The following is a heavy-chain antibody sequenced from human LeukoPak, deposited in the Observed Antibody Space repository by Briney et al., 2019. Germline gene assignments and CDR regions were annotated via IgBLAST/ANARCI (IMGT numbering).Heavy chain of an antibody. V-gene: IGHV1-2*02. CDR2: INPNSGGT. CDR3: ARADAECSGGSCYSWDY. CDR1: RYTFTGYY. D-gene: IGHD2-15*01. Sequence: ASVKVSCKASRYTFTGYYMHWVRQAPGQGLEWMGWINPNSGGTNYAQKFQGRVTMTRDTSISTAYMELSRLRSDNTAVYYCARADAECSGGSCYSWDYWGQGTLVTVSS. J-gene: IGHJ4*02.